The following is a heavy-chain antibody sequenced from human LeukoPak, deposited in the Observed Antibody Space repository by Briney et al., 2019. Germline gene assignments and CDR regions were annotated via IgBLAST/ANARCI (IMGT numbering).Heavy chain of an antibody. CDR3: ARVPGQQWLVYFDY. D-gene: IGHD6-19*01. Sequence: GGSLRLSCAASGFTFSSYWMSWVRQAPGKGLEWVSHINSGGTTMYNADAVKGRFTISRDSAKNSLYLQMNNLRAEDTAVYYCARVPGQQWLVYFDYWGQGTLVTVSS. V-gene: IGHV3-48*04. CDR1: GFTFSSYW. J-gene: IGHJ4*02. CDR2: INSGGTTM.